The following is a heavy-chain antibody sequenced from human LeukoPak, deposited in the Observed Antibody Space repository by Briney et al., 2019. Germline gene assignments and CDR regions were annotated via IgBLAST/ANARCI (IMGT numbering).Heavy chain of an antibody. CDR2: IYWNDDK. J-gene: IGHJ4*02. CDR3: AHTIGKRAQADY. CDR1: GFSLSTSGVG. V-gene: IGHV2-5*01. Sequence: SGPTLVKPTQTLTLTCTFSGFSLSTSGVGVGWIRQPPGKALEWLALIYWNDDKRYSPSLKSRLTIAKDTSKNQVVLTMTNMDPVDTATYYCAHTIGKRAQADYWGQGTLVTVSS.